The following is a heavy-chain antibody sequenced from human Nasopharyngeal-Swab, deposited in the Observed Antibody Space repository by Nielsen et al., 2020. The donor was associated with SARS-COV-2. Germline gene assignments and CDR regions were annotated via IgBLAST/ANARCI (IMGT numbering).Heavy chain of an antibody. CDR3: ARDTGYYYGSGSYSQYDYYGMDV. D-gene: IGHD3-10*01. J-gene: IGHJ6*02. CDR1: GGSISSYY. V-gene: IGHV4-59*01. CDR2: IYYSGST. Sequence: SETLSLTCTVSGGSISSYYWSWIRQPPGKGLGWIRYIYYSGSTNYNPSLKSRVTISVDTSKNQFSLKLSSVTAADTAVYYCARDTGYYYGSGSYSQYDYYGMDVWGQGTTVTVSS.